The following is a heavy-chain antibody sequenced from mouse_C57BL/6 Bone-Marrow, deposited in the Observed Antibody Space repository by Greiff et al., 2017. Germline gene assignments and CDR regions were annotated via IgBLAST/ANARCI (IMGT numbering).Heavy chain of an antibody. Sequence: VQLQQSGAELVKPGASVKVSCKASGYTFTSYWMHWVKQRPGQGLEWIGRIHPSDSDTNYNQKFKGKATLTVDKSSSTAYMQLSSLTSEDSAVYYCAMEGISRRFAYWGQGTLVTVSA. V-gene: IGHV1-74*01. J-gene: IGHJ3*01. CDR2: IHPSDSDT. CDR1: GYTFTSYW. CDR3: AMEGISRRFAY.